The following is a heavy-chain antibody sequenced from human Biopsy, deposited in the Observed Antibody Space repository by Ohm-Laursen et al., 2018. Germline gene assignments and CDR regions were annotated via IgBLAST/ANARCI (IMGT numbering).Heavy chain of an antibody. CDR2: LNLVSGNS. D-gene: IGHD1-7*01. Sequence: SSVKVSCNASGYTFTSYDITWVRQASGQGPEWIGWLNLVSGNSNFGQKFRGRVTVTSDTSISTAYMELSGLTSDDTATYYCGRAVRNQLLTDPWGQGTLVTVTS. V-gene: IGHV1-8*01. CDR1: GYTFTSYD. J-gene: IGHJ5*02. CDR3: GRAVRNQLLTDP.